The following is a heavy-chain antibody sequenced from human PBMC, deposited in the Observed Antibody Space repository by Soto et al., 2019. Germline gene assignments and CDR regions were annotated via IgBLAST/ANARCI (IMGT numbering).Heavy chain of an antibody. Sequence: SVKVSCKASGGTFSSYAISWVRQAPGQGLEWMGGIIPIFGTANYAQKFQGGVTITADESTSTAYMELSSLRSEDTAVYYCARGPRYCSGGSCYPYYFDYWGQGTLVTVSS. CDR3: ARGPRYCSGGSCYPYYFDY. CDR1: GGTFSSYA. CDR2: IIPIFGTA. V-gene: IGHV1-69*13. J-gene: IGHJ4*02. D-gene: IGHD2-15*01.